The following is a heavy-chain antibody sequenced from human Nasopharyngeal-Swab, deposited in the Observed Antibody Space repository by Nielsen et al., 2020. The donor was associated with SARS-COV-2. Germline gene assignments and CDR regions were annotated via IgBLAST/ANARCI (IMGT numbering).Heavy chain of an antibody. D-gene: IGHD2-21*02. J-gene: IGHJ4*02. CDR3: ARDCGGDCYYFDY. CDR1: GFTFSSYA. Sequence: GGSLRLSCAASGFTFSSYAMHWVCQAPGKGLEWVAVISYDGSNKYYADSVKGRFTISRDNSKNTLYLQMNSLRAEDTAVYYCARDCGGDCYYFDYWGQGTLVTVSS. CDR2: ISYDGSNK. V-gene: IGHV3-30-3*01.